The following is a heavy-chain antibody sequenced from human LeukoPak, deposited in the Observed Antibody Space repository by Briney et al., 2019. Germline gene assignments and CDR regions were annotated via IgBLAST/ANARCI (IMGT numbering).Heavy chain of an antibody. CDR1: GFTFSSYG. Sequence: PGGSLRLSCAASGFTFSSYGMHWVRQAPGKGLEWVAVISYDGSNKYYADSVKGRFTISRDNSKNTLYLQMNSLRAEDTAVYYCARNSGTRPPPSDYWGQGTLVTVSS. CDR3: ARNSGTRPPPSDY. CDR2: ISYDGSNK. J-gene: IGHJ4*02. V-gene: IGHV3-30*03. D-gene: IGHD6-13*01.